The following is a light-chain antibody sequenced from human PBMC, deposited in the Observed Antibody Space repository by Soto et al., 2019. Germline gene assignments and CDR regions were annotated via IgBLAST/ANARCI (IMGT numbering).Light chain of an antibody. CDR1: QSISSW. CDR2: DAS. V-gene: IGKV1-5*01. J-gene: IGKJ5*01. Sequence: DIPMTQSPSTLSASVGDRVTITCRASQSISSWLAWYQQKPRKAPKLLIYDASSLESGVPSRFSGSGSGTEFTLTISSLQPDDFATYYCQQYNSYSITFGQGTRLEIK. CDR3: QQYNSYSIT.